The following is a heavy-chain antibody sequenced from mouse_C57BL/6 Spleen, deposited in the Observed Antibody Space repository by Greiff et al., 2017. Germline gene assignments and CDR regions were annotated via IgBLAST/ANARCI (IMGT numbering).Heavy chain of an antibody. J-gene: IGHJ4*01. D-gene: IGHD4-1*01. CDR3: ARYLGSYYAMDY. CDR1: GYAFSSSW. CDR2: IYPGDGDT. Sequence: LVESGPELVKPGASVKISCKASGYAFSSSWMNWVKQRPGKGLEWIGRIYPGDGDTNYNGKFKGKATLTADKSSSTAYMQLSSLTSEDSAVYFCARYLGSYYAMDYWGQGTSVTVSS. V-gene: IGHV1-82*01.